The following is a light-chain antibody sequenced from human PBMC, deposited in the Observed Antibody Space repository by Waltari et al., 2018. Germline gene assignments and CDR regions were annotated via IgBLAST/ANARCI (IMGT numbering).Light chain of an antibody. CDR2: AAS. CDR1: QNIYSY. Sequence: DIQMTHSPSSLSASVGDRLTITCRESQNIYSYLNWYQQKPGKAPNLLIYAASSLQSGVPSRFSGSGSGTDFTLTISSLQPEDFATYYCQQSYTAPGTFGQGTKVEVK. CDR3: QQSYTAPGT. V-gene: IGKV1-39*01. J-gene: IGKJ1*01.